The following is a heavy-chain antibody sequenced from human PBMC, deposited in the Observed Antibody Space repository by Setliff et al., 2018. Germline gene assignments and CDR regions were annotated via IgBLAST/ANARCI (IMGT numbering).Heavy chain of an antibody. Sequence: GGSLRLSCAASGFTFSAYAMSWVRQAPGKGLEWVSGILGNGGSTYSAASVRGRFTISRDNSKNTLYLQMNSLTSDDTAVYYCARSPPNRGSGSGWYGDFWGQGTLVTVSS. CDR3: ARSPPNRGSGSGWYGDF. V-gene: IGHV3-23*01. CDR1: GFTFSAYA. J-gene: IGHJ4*02. CDR2: ILGNGGST. D-gene: IGHD6-19*01.